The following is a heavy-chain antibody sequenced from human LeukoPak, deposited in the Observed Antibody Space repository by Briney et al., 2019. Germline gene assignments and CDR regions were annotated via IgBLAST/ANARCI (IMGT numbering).Heavy chain of an antibody. V-gene: IGHV4-61*02. CDR2: IYISGST. CDR1: GGSISTDSYY. J-gene: IGHJ4*02. D-gene: IGHD6-13*01. CDR3: ARHETSSSWTSSFDY. Sequence: SETLSLTCTVSGGSISTDSYYWNWIRQPAGKGLEWIGRIYISGSTNYNPSLKSRVAMSVDTSKNQFSLKLSSVTAADTAVYYCARHETSSSWTSSFDYWGQGTLVTVSS.